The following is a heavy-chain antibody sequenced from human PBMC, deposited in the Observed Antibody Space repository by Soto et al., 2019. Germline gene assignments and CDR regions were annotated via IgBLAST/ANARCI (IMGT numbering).Heavy chain of an antibody. D-gene: IGHD2-2*03. CDR3: ARDLMLXIVVVPAAKHYYYYGMDV. CDR1: GFTFSSYS. CDR2: ISSSSSYI. J-gene: IGHJ6*02. V-gene: IGHV3-21*01. Sequence: GGSLRLSCAASGFTFSSYSMNWVRQAPGKGLEGVPSISSSSSYIYYADSVKGRFTISRDNAKNSLYLQMNSLRAEDTAVYYCARDLMLXIVVVPAAKHYYYYGMDVWGQGTTVTVSS.